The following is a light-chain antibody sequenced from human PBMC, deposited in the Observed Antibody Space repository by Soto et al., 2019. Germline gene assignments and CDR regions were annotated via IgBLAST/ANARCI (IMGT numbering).Light chain of an antibody. J-gene: IGLJ3*02. CDR3: SSYTSSRTRV. CDR1: SSDVGGYNY. Sequence: QSVLTQPASVSGSPGQSITISCTGTSSDVGGYNYVSWYQQHPGKAPKLMIYEVSNRPSGVSNRFSGSKSGNTASLTISGLQAVDEADYNCSSYTSSRTRVFGGGTNLTVL. CDR2: EVS. V-gene: IGLV2-14*01.